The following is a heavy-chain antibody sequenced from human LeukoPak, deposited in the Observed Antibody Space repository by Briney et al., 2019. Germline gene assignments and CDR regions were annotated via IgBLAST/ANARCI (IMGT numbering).Heavy chain of an antibody. CDR1: GFTFDDYA. V-gene: IGHV3-9*01. CDR3: AKEYDGSYYKGGYFDY. Sequence: GGSLRLSCAASGFTFDDYAMHWVRQPPGKGLEWVSGISWSSGNIVYADSVKGRFTISRDNAKNSLYLQMNSLRAEDTALYYCAKEYDGSYYKGGYFDYWGQGTLVTVSS. CDR2: ISWSSGNI. D-gene: IGHD3-10*01. J-gene: IGHJ4*02.